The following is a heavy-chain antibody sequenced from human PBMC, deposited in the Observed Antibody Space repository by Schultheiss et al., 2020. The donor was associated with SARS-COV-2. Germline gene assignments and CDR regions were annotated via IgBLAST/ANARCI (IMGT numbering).Heavy chain of an antibody. D-gene: IGHD2-21*02. CDR3: ASVRGDYGHLDY. CDR1: GGSISSYY. V-gene: IGHV4-59*12. CDR2: IYYSGST. J-gene: IGHJ4*02. Sequence: SETLSLTCTVSGGSISSYYWSWIRQPPGKGLEWIGYIYYSGSTNYNPSLKSRVTISVDTSKNQFSLKLSSVTAADTAVYYCASVRGDYGHLDYWGQGTLVTVSS.